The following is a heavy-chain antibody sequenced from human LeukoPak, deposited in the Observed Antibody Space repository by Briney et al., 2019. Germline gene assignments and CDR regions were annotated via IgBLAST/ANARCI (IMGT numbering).Heavy chain of an antibody. V-gene: IGHV4-4*07. CDR1: GGSISSYY. D-gene: IGHD6-19*01. CDR2: IYTSGST. Sequence: SETLSLTCTVSGGSISSYYWSWIRQPAGKGLEWIGRIYTSGSTNYNPSLKSRVTMSVDTSKNQFSLKLSSVTAADTAVYYCARFLYSSCWYSWFDPWGQGTLVTVSS. J-gene: IGHJ5*02. CDR3: ARFLYSSCWYSWFDP.